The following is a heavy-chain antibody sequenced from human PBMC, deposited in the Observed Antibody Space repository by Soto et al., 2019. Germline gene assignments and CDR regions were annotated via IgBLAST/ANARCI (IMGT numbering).Heavy chain of an antibody. CDR3: ARRGLGMDV. J-gene: IGHJ6*02. CDR2: INSDGRIT. Sequence: PGGSLRPSXAALGSTFSSYWTDWVRLAPGKGLVWVSRINSDGRITSYADSVKGRFTIYRANAKNTLYLQVTSLRAEDSAMNYCARRGLGMDVWGQGTTVTVSS. V-gene: IGHV3-74*01. CDR1: GSTFSSYW.